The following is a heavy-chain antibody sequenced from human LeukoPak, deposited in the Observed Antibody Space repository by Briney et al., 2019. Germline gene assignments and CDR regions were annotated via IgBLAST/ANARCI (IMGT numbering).Heavy chain of an antibody. CDR1: GYTFTNYN. D-gene: IGHD3-22*01. J-gene: IGHJ4*02. CDR2: MNPNSRNT. V-gene: IGHV1-8*02. Sequence: GASVKVSCKPSGYTFTNYNLAWVRQAPGEGLEWVGWMNPNSRNTGYAQKFQGRVTMTMNTAISTAYMELSSLRSDDTAVYYCARVYSDSSGYYVQGFDYWGQGTLVTVSS. CDR3: ARVYSDSSGYYVQGFDY.